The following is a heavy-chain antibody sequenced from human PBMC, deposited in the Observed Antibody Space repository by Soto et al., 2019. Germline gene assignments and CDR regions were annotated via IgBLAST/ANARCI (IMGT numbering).Heavy chain of an antibody. J-gene: IGHJ3*02. D-gene: IGHD3-22*01. CDR1: GYSFTSYW. CDR2: IYPGDSDT. CDR3: ARHPYYDSSDNAFDI. V-gene: IGHV5-51*01. Sequence: PVESLKISCKGSGYSFTSYWIGWVREMPGKGLEWIGIIYPGDSDTRYSPSFQGQVTISADKSISTAYLQWSSLKASDTAMYYCARHPYYDSSDNAFDIWGQGTMVTVSS.